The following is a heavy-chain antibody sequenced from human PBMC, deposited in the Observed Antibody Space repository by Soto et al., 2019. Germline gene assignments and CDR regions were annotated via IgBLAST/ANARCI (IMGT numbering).Heavy chain of an antibody. Sequence: PSETLSLTGAVSGSSVNNYSWWGWIRQPPGKGPSWLSYMYSSGTTYYNPSLQRRVTLSLDTSENQLSLQVTSMTAVDTAVYYFGNFLGHGLWRGYTIIDYGGQGALDNVSS. CDR3: GNFLGHGLWRGYTIIDY. V-gene: IGHV4-28*01. J-gene: IGHJ4*02. CDR1: GSSVNNYSW. CDR2: MYSSGTT. D-gene: IGHD3-3*01.